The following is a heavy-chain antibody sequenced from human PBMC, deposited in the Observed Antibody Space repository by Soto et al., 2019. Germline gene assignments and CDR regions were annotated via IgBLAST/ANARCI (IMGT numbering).Heavy chain of an antibody. CDR3: TTERTYYDFWSGYSSQPAY. D-gene: IGHD3-3*01. J-gene: IGHJ4*02. V-gene: IGHV3-15*07. Sequence: EVQLVESGGGLVKPGGSLRLSCAASGFTFSNAWMNWVRQAPGKGLEWVGRIKSKTDGGTTDYAAPVKGRFTISRDDSXNXLXXQMNSLKTEDTAVYYCTTERTYYDFWSGYSSQPAYWGQGTLVTVSS. CDR2: IKSKTDGGTT. CDR1: GFTFSNAW.